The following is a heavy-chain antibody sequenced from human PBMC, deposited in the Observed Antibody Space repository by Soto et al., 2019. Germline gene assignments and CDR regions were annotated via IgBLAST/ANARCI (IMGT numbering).Heavy chain of an antibody. CDR2: ISSGTPTT. D-gene: IGHD6-13*01. CDR3: ARGGAGRPDY. J-gene: IGHJ4*02. V-gene: IGHV3-21*06. CDR1: GFTFSSYS. Sequence: EVQLVESGGGLVKPGGSLRLSCAASGFTFSSYSMNWVRQAPGKGLEWVSSISSGTPTTNYADSVKGRFTISRDNAKSSLYLQLNSLRDDDTAVYYCARGGAGRPDYWGQGTLVIVSS.